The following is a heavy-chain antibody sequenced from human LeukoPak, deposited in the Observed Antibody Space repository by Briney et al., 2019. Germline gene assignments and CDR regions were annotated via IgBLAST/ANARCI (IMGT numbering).Heavy chain of an antibody. J-gene: IGHJ4*02. Sequence: SETLSLTCTVSGGSASSGSYYWGWIRQPPGRGLEWIGYIYYSGSTNYNPSLKSRVTISVDTSKNQFSLKLSSVTAADTAVYYCARAFKYYYDSSGYYGYWGQGTLVTVSS. CDR2: IYYSGST. CDR3: ARAFKYYYDSSGYYGY. V-gene: IGHV4-61*01. CDR1: GGSASSGSYY. D-gene: IGHD3-22*01.